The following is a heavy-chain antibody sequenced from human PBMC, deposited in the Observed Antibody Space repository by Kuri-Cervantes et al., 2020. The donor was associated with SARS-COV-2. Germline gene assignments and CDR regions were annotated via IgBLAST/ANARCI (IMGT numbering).Heavy chain of an antibody. J-gene: IGHJ6*02. CDR1: GGSISSYY. CDR2: ISYSGNS. V-gene: IGHV4-59*01. Sequence: ESLKISCTVSGGSISSYYWSWIRQPPGKGLEWIGYISYSGNSNYNPSLKSRVTISVDTSKNQFSLRLSSVTAADTAVYYCARDTGIYCSDISCYGYYYYYGMDVWGQGTTVTVSS. CDR3: ARDTGIYCSDISCYGYYYYYGMDV. D-gene: IGHD2-2*01.